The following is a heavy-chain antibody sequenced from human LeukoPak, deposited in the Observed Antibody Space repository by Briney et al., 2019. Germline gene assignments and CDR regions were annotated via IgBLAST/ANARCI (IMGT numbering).Heavy chain of an antibody. CDR2: IKPDGGEE. V-gene: IGHV3-7*03. J-gene: IGHJ4*02. D-gene: IGHD6-19*01. CDR3: AKGPLIEVAGTTWDY. Sequence: GGPLRLSCAASGFTFSSYWMNWVRQAPGKGLEWVANIKPDGGEEYYVDSVRGRFTISRDNAKNSLYLQMNSLRAEDRAIYYCAKGPLIEVAGTTWDYWGQGTLVTVSS. CDR1: GFTFSSYW.